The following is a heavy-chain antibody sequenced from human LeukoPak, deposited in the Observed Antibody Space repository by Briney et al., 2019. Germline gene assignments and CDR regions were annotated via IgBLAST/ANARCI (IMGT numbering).Heavy chain of an antibody. J-gene: IGHJ4*02. V-gene: IGHV4-4*07. CDR1: GGSISSYY. Sequence: SETLSLTCTVSGGSISSYYWSWIRQPAGKGLEWIGRIYTSGSTNYNPSLTSRVTMSVDTSKNQFSLKLSSVTAADTAVYYYARERITMVRGGRGEVLDYWGQGTLVTVSS. CDR3: ARERITMVRGGRGEVLDY. CDR2: IYTSGST. D-gene: IGHD3-10*01.